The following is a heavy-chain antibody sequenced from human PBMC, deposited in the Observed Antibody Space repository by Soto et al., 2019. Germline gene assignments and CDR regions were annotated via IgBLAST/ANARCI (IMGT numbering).Heavy chain of an antibody. D-gene: IGHD2-2*01. V-gene: IGHV1-46*01. Sequence: GAAVKVSCKASGNTFTRYYMHWVRQAPGHGLEWMGIINPSGYGTSYAQKFQGRVTMTRDTSTSTFYMELRSLRSDDTAVYFCARDGVVVPSALYYFDYWGQGTLVTVS. CDR1: GNTFTRYY. J-gene: IGHJ4*02. CDR2: INPSGYGT. CDR3: ARDGVVVPSALYYFDY.